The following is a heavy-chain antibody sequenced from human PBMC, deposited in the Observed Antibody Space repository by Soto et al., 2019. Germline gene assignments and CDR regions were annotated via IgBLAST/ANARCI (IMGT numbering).Heavy chain of an antibody. CDR1: GGSISSYY. D-gene: IGHD3-22*01. CDR2: IYYSGST. Sequence: ASETLSLTCTVSGGSISSYYWSWIRQPPGKGLEWIGYIYYSGSTNYNPSLKSRVTISVDTSKNQFSLKLSPVTAADTAVYYCARGRSVISGYYGYWGQGTLVTVSS. J-gene: IGHJ4*02. V-gene: IGHV4-59*01. CDR3: ARGRSVISGYYGY.